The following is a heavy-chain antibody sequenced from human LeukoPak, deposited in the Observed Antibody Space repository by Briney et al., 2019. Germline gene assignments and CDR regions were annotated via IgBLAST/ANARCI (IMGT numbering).Heavy chain of an antibody. CDR3: ARGALSYSSSWYGYFQH. CDR1: GYTFTGYY. CDR2: INPNSGGT. V-gene: IGHV1-2*02. Sequence: ASVKVSCKASGYTFTGYYMHWVRQAPGQGLEWVGWINPNSGGTNYAQKFQGRVTMTRDTSISTAYMELSRLRSDDTAVYYCARGALSYSSSWYGYFQHWGQGTLVTVSS. D-gene: IGHD6-13*01. J-gene: IGHJ1*01.